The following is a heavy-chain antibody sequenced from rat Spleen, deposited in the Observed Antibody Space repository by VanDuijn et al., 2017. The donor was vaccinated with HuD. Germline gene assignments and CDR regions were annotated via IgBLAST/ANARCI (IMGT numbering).Heavy chain of an antibody. J-gene: IGHJ2*01. D-gene: IGHD1-11*01. CDR3: ARREYGGYSGWFDY. CDR1: GFSFSDYY. CDR2: ISYDGTTT. Sequence: EVQLVESDGGLVRPGRSLKLSCAASGFSFSDYYMAWVRQAPTKGLEWVATISYDGTTTSYRDSVRGRFTVSRDNAKSTLYLQMDSLRSEDTATYYCARREYGGYSGWFDYWGQGVMVTVSS. V-gene: IGHV5-29*01.